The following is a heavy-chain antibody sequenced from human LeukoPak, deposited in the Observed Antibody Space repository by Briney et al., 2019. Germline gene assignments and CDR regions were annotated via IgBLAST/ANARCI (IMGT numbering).Heavy chain of an antibody. J-gene: IGHJ4*02. CDR3: ASQPLLYSNPTFFDY. D-gene: IGHD4-11*01. CDR2: IYYSGST. CDR1: GGSISSYY. Sequence: SETLSLTCTVSGGSISSYYWSWIRQPPGKGLEWIGYIYYSGSTNYNPSLKSRVTISVDTSKNQFSLKLSSVTAADTAVYYCASQPLLYSNPTFFDYWGQGTLVTVSS. V-gene: IGHV4-59*01.